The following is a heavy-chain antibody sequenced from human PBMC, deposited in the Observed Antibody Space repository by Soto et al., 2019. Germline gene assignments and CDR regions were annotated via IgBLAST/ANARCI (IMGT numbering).Heavy chain of an antibody. CDR3: ARLLTPDNWKRRWFDP. Sequence: PSETLSLTCTASGDSIRTYYWSWIRQPPGKGLEWIGYMYYSGSTNYNPSLKSRVTISVDTSKNQLSLKLSSVTAADTAVYYCARLLTPDNWKRRWFDPWGQGTLVTVSS. J-gene: IGHJ5*02. V-gene: IGHV4-59*01. D-gene: IGHD1-20*01. CDR2: MYYSGST. CDR1: GDSIRTYY.